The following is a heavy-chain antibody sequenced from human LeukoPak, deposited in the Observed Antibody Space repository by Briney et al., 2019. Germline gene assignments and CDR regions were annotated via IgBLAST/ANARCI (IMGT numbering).Heavy chain of an antibody. CDR1: GGSISSYY. Sequence: SETLSLTCTVSGGSISSYYWSWLRQPPGKGLEWIGYIYYSGSTNYNPSLKSRVTISVDTSKNQFSLKLSSVTAADTAVYYCARVGGYSSSWYPWFDPCGQGTLVTVSS. CDR3: ARVGGYSSSWYPWFDP. D-gene: IGHD6-13*01. V-gene: IGHV4-59*01. J-gene: IGHJ5*02. CDR2: IYYSGST.